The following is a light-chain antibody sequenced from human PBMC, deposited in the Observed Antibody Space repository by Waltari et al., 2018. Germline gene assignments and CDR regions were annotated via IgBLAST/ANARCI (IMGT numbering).Light chain of an antibody. V-gene: IGKV3-20*01. CDR1: QCIGRY. J-gene: IGKJ1*01. CDR2: GAS. Sequence: EIVLTLSPGTLSLSPAERATLSCRASQCIGRYLGWYQQKPGQAPRLLIYGASSRAAGIPDRFSGSGSGTDFSLTISRLEPEDFAVYYCQNHERLPAVFGQGTKVEIK. CDR3: QNHERLPAV.